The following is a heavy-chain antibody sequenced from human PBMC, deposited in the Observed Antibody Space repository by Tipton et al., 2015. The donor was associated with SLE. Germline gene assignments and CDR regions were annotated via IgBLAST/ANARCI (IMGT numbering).Heavy chain of an antibody. V-gene: IGHV1-2*02. J-gene: IGHJ1*01. Sequence: QSGPEVKKPGASVKVSCKASGYTFTGYYMHWVRQAPGQGLEWMGWINPNSDGTNYAQKFQGRVTMTRDTSISTAYMELSRLRSDDTAVYYCARDEVEGPRFQHWGQGTLVTVSS. CDR2: INPNSDGT. CDR1: GYTFTGYY. CDR3: ARDEVEGPRFQH.